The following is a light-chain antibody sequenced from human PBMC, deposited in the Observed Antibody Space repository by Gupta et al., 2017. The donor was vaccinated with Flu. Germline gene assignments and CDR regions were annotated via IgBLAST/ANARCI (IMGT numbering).Light chain of an antibody. CDR2: GSN. CDR3: QSYDRSQSGVVV. J-gene: IGLJ2*01. V-gene: IGLV1-40*01. Sequence: SVTRGGTDRGGGYDDHCYQQRPETAANLLLYGSNNRHAGGADGGCGSKSGTSAALAITGLQAEEEADYYCQSYDRSQSGVVVFGGGTKLTVL. CDR1: GTDRGGGYD.